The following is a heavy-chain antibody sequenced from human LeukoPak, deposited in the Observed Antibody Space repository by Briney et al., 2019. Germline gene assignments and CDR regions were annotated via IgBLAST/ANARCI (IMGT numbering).Heavy chain of an antibody. CDR1: GGSISSYY. J-gene: IGHJ4*02. V-gene: IGHV4-59*12. CDR3: GRDPITYYYGSGSYYIDQ. CDR2: IYYSGST. D-gene: IGHD3-10*01. Sequence: SETLSLTCTVSGGSISSYYWSWIRQPPGKGLEWIGYIYYSGSTNYNPSLKSRVIISMDTSRNQFFLSLNSVTAADTAVYYCGRDPITYYYGSGSYYIDQWGQGTLVTVSS.